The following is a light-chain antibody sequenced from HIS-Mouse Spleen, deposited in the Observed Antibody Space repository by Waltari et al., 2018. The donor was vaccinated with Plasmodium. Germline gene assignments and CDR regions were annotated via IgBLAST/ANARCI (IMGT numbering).Light chain of an antibody. CDR1: SSDGGRDHL. CDR3: CSYAGSSTYV. Sequence: QSALTQPASVSGSPGQSITISCTGTSSDGGRDHLVSLYQQNPGKAPKLMIYEGSKRPSGVSNRFSGSKSGNTASLTISGLQAEDEADYYCCSYAGSSTYVFGTGTKVTVL. J-gene: IGLJ1*01. CDR2: EGS. V-gene: IGLV2-23*01.